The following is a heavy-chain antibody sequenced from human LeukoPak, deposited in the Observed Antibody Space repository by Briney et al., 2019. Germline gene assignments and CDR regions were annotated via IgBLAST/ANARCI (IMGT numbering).Heavy chain of an antibody. Sequence: PSETLSLTCTVSGGSISSYYWSWIRQPPGKGLEWIGCIHYSGSTNYNPSLKSRVTISVDTSKNQFSLKLNSVTAADTAVYYCARGFSGWTRYDYWGQGTLVTVSS. V-gene: IGHV4-59*01. CDR3: ARGFSGWTRYDY. J-gene: IGHJ4*02. CDR1: GGSISSYY. CDR2: IHYSGST. D-gene: IGHD6-19*01.